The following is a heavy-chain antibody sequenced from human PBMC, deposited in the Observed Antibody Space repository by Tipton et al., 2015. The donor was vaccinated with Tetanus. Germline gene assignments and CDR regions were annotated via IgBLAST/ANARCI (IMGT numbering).Heavy chain of an antibody. CDR1: GGSISSGDYF. V-gene: IGHV4-31*03. D-gene: IGHD2-2*01. Sequence: TLSLTCSVPGGSISSGDYFWSWIRQLPGKGLECLGNFHHSGSTYYDPSLKSRVTISTDTSKNQFSLRLSSVTAADTAVYYCARTSIPAADYCFDYWGQGTLVTVSS. J-gene: IGHJ4*02. CDR2: FHHSGST. CDR3: ARTSIPAADYCFDY.